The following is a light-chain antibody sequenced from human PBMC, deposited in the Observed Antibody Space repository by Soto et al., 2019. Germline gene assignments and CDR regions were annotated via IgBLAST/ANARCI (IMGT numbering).Light chain of an antibody. Sequence: QSVLTQPASVSGSLGQSITISCTESSSDVGDYEYVSWYQQHPDKAPKLIIYEVTNRPSGVSNRFSGSKSGNTASLSISGLQAEDEADYYCSSYTSTNSVIFGGGTKVTVL. J-gene: IGLJ2*01. CDR2: EVT. CDR3: SSYTSTNSVI. CDR1: SSDVGDYEY. V-gene: IGLV2-14*01.